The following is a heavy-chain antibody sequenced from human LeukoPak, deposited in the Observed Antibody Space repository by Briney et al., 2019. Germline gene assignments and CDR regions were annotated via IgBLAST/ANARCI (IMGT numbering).Heavy chain of an antibody. J-gene: IGHJ4*02. D-gene: IGHD4-17*01. CDR3: AKTTVTIDGFDY. V-gene: IGHV3-30*02. Sequence: PGGSLRLSCAASGFAFSRYGMHWVRQAPGKGLEWVAFIRYDESNEYYADSVKGRFTISRDNSKNTLYLQMTSQRAEDTAVYYCAKTTVTIDGFDYWGQGTLVTVSS. CDR2: IRYDESNE. CDR1: GFAFSRYG.